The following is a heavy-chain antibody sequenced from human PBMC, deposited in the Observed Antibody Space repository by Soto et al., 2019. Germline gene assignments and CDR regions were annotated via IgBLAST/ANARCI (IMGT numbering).Heavy chain of an antibody. CDR3: AKALSLLEWLDY. V-gene: IGHV3-30*18. J-gene: IGHJ4*02. CDR2: ISYDGSNK. Sequence: GGSLRLSCAASGFTFSSYGMHWVRQAPGKGLEWVAVISYDGSNKYYADSVKGRFTISRDNSKNTLYLQMNSLRAEDTAVYYCAKALSLLEWLDYWGQGTLVTVSS. CDR1: GFTFSSYG. D-gene: IGHD3-3*01.